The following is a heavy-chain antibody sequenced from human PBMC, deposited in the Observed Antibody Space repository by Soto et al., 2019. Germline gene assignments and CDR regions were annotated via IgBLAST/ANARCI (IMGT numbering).Heavy chain of an antibody. Sequence: SETLSLTCTFSGFSISGFNWNWIRQPPGKGLEWIGYIYYTGTTNYNPSLKSRVTMSVDTSKNQFSLQLNSVTAADTAVYYCARDRRGLDSWGQGTLVTVSS. J-gene: IGHJ4*02. CDR2: IYYTGTT. D-gene: IGHD3-10*01. CDR1: GFSISGFN. CDR3: ARDRRGLDS. V-gene: IGHV4-59*01.